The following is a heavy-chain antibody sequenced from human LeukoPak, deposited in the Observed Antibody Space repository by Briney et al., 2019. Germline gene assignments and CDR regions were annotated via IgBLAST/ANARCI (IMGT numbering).Heavy chain of an antibody. D-gene: IGHD5-18*01. Sequence: ASVKVSCKASGYTFSGYYMHWVRQAPGQELEWMAWIYPNSGGTKYAQKFQGRVTVTRDTSISTAYMQLSRLKSDDTAVYYCATGRGYSYGIDSWGQRSPLTVSS. V-gene: IGHV1-2*02. CDR1: GYTFSGYY. CDR3: ATGRGYSYGIDS. CDR2: IYPNSGGT. J-gene: IGHJ5*01.